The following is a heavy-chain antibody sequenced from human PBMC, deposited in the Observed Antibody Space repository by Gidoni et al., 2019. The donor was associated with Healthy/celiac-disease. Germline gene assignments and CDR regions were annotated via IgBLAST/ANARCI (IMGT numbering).Heavy chain of an antibody. Sequence: EVQLVESGGGLVKPGGSLSLSCAASGFTFSSYSMNWVRQAPGKGLEWVSAISSSSSYIYYADSVKGRFTISRDNAKNSLYLQMNSLRAEDTAVYYCARERLGNFQHWGQGTLVTVSS. J-gene: IGHJ1*01. CDR3: ARERLGNFQH. CDR1: GFTFSSYS. V-gene: IGHV3-21*01. D-gene: IGHD7-27*01. CDR2: ISSSSSYI.